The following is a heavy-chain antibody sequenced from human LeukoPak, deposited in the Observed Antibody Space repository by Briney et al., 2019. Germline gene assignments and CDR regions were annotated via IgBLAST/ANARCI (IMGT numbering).Heavy chain of an antibody. CDR1: GYTFTSYG. J-gene: IGHJ5*02. D-gene: IGHD2-15*01. Sequence: ASVKVSCKASGYTFTSYGIRWVRQAPGQGLEWMGWISAYNGNTNYAQKLQGRVTMATDTSTSTAYMELRSLRSDDTAVYYCARARVAATGFDPWGQGTLVTVSS. CDR2: ISAYNGNT. CDR3: ARARVAATGFDP. V-gene: IGHV1-18*01.